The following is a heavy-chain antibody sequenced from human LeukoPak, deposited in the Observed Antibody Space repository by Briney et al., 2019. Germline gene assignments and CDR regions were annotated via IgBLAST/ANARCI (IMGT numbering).Heavy chain of an antibody. V-gene: IGHV3-72*01. CDR3: ARSGRGYYDSSGLFDY. CDR1: GFTFSDHY. Sequence: SGGSLRLSCAASGFTFSDHYMDWVRQAPGKGLEWVGRSGNKANSYTTEYAASVKGRFTISRDDSKNSLYLQMNSLKTEDTAVYYCARSGRGYYDSSGLFDYWGQGTLVTVSS. CDR2: SGNKANSYTT. D-gene: IGHD3-22*01. J-gene: IGHJ4*02.